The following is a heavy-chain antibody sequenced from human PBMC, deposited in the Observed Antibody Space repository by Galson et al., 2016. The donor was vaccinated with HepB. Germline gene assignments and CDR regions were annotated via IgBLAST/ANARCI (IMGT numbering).Heavy chain of an antibody. Sequence: QSGAEVKKPGESLRISCKGSGSSFTSYWISWVRQMPGKGLEWMGRIDPSDSYTNYSPSFQGHVTIPADKSISPAYLQWRSLKASDTAMYYCVSYCSGGSCHFHSYGMAVWGQEPTVTVSS. D-gene: IGHD2-15*01. V-gene: IGHV5-10-1*01. CDR2: IDPSDSYT. CDR3: VSYCSGGSCHFHSYGMAV. J-gene: IGHJ6*02. CDR1: GSSFTSYW.